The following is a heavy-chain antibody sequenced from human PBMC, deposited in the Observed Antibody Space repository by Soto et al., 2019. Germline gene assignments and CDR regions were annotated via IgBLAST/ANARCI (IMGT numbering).Heavy chain of an antibody. D-gene: IGHD3-16*01. CDR1: GFTFSSYS. CDR2: ISSSSSYI. Sequence: GGSLRLSCAASGFTFSSYSMNWVRQAPGKGLEWVSSISSSSSYIYYADSVKGRFTISRDNAKNSLYLQMNSLRAEDTAVYYCARSRGGYGMDVWGQGTTVTVSS. J-gene: IGHJ6*02. V-gene: IGHV3-21*04. CDR3: ARSRGGYGMDV.